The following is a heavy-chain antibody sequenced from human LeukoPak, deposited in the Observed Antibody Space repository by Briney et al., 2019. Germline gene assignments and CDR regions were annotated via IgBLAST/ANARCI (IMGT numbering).Heavy chain of an antibody. CDR2: ISSTSSYI. J-gene: IGHJ4*02. CDR1: GFTFSSYS. V-gene: IGHV3-21*01. Sequence: GGSLRLSCAASGFTFSSYSMNWVRQAPGKGLEWVSSISSTSSYIYYADSVKGRFTISRDNAKNSLFLQMNSLRAEDTAVYYCARELMGLTMIVVVNPIDYWGQGTLVTVSS. D-gene: IGHD3-22*01. CDR3: ARELMGLTMIVVVNPIDY.